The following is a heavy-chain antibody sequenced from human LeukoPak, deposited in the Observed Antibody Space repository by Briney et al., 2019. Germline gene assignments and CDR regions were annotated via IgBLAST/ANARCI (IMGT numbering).Heavy chain of an antibody. CDR3: ANHRSVGGDYYGSGRPRVYYYYGMDV. D-gene: IGHD3-10*01. V-gene: IGHV3-23*01. Sequence: PGGSLRLSCAASGFTFSSFAMTWVRQAPGKGLEWVSAISGSGGSTYYADSVKGRFTISRDNSKNTLYLQMNSLRAEDTAVYYCANHRSVGGDYYGSGRPRVYYYYGMDVWGQGTTVTVSS. J-gene: IGHJ6*02. CDR1: GFTFSSFA. CDR2: ISGSGGST.